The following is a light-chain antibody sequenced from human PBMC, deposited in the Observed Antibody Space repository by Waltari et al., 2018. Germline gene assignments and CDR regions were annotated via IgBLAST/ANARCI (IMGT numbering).Light chain of an antibody. J-gene: IGLJ3*02. V-gene: IGLV2-8*01. Sequence: QSALTQPPSASGSPGQSVTISCTGTSSDVGGYDYVSWYQQHTGKAPKLMIYEVNNRPSGVPVRFSASNSGTTASLTFSGLHAEDAADSSCSSYAGRPLMFGGGTKLTVL. CDR1: SSDVGGYDY. CDR2: EVN. CDR3: SSYAGRPLM.